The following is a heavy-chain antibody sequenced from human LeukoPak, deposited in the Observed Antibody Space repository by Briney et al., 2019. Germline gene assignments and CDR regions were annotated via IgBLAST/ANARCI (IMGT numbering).Heavy chain of an antibody. D-gene: IGHD6-6*01. Sequence: PSETLSLTCAVSGGPFTDYSWTWIRQSPGKGLEWIGEIDHSGSTKYNPSLNSRVTLSVDPSKNQFSLKLSSVTAADTAIYSCARDFSSSSTVYYYYYMDVWGKGTTVTVSS. V-gene: IGHV4-34*01. CDR2: IDHSGST. J-gene: IGHJ6*03. CDR3: ARDFSSSSTVYYYYYMDV. CDR1: GGPFTDYS.